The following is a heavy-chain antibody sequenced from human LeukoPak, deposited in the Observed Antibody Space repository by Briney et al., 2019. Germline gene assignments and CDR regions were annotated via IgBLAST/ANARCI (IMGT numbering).Heavy chain of an antibody. CDR1: GLTFSGDW. J-gene: IGHJ4*02. Sequence: GGSLRLSCAASGLTFSGDWMNWVRQAPGKGLEWVANIKPDGSEKYYVGSVKGRFTISRDNAKNSLYLQMTSLRAEDTAVYYCARGSGDYSGQGTLVTVSS. CDR2: IKPDGSEK. CDR3: ARGSGDY. V-gene: IGHV3-7*04.